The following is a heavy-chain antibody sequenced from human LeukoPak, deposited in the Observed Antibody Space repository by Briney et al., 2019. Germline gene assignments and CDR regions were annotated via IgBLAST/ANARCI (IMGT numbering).Heavy chain of an antibody. Sequence: QSGGSLRLSCAASGFTFSSYGMHWVRQAPGKGLEWVAFIRYDGSNKYYADSVKGRFTISRDNSKNPLYLQMNSLRAEDTAVYYCARDTPPESAGSYYLHSLDAFDIWGQGTLVTVSS. CDR1: GFTFSSYG. D-gene: IGHD1-26*01. CDR2: IRYDGSNK. CDR3: ARDTPPESAGSYYLHSLDAFDI. J-gene: IGHJ4*02. V-gene: IGHV3-30*02.